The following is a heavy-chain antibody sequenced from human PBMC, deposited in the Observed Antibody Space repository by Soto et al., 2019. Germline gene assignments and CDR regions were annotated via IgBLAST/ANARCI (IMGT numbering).Heavy chain of an antibody. CDR2: MNPNSGNT. Sequence: QVQLVQSGAEVKKPGASVKVSFKASGYTFTRHDINWVRQATGQGLEWMGWMNPNSGNTGYAQKFQGSVTMTRNTSISTAYMELSSLRSEDAAVYYCAREKTSYGMDVWGQGTTVTVSS. CDR1: GYTFTRHD. V-gene: IGHV1-8*01. J-gene: IGHJ6*02. CDR3: AREKTSYGMDV.